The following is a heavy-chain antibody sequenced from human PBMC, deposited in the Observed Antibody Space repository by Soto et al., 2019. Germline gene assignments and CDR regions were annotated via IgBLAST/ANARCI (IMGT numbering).Heavy chain of an antibody. J-gene: IGHJ4*02. D-gene: IGHD6-6*01. Sequence: EVQLVQSGAEVKKPGEYLRISCQGSGYSFTSSWISWVRQMPGEGLEWMGRIDPSDSYINYSPSFQGRVTISADKSISTAYLQWSSLKASDTAMYYCARRGSSSSFFYDSWGQGTLVTVSS. CDR1: GYSFTSSW. V-gene: IGHV5-10-1*03. CDR2: IDPSDSYI. CDR3: ARRGSSSSFFYDS.